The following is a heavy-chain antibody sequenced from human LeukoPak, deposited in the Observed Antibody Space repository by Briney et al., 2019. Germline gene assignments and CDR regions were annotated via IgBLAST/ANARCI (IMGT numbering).Heavy chain of an antibody. CDR1: GDSINSGGYY. J-gene: IGHJ6*02. CDR2: IYYTGYT. CDR3: ARDPGGFGELFGTSGLDV. Sequence: KPSETLSLTCTVSGDSINSGGYYWSWIRQHPGKGLEWIGFIYYTGYTYSNPSLKSRFAISLDTSKNQFSLKLNSVTAADTAVYYCARDPGGFGELFGTSGLDVWGQGTTVLVSS. V-gene: IGHV4-31*03. D-gene: IGHD3-10*01.